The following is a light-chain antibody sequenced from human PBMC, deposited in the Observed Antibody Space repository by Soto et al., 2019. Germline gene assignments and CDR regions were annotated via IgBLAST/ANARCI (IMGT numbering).Light chain of an antibody. J-gene: IGLJ1*01. CDR1: SSDVGADKS. CDR3: SSYTSSSTYV. CDR2: GVS. Sequence: QSVLTQPASVSGSPGQSITISCTGTSSDVGADKSVSWYQQHPGKAPRLVIYGVSDRPSGASSRFTGSKSGNTASLTISGAQAEDEADYYCSSYTSSSTYVFGTGTKLTVL. V-gene: IGLV2-14*01.